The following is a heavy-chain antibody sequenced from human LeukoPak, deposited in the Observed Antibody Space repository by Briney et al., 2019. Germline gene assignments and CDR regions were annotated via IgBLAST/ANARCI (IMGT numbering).Heavy chain of an antibody. D-gene: IGHD1-26*01. CDR3: ARVSGSYHLYYYYGMDV. Sequence: GGSLRLSCAASGFTFSSYGMHWVRQAPGKGLEWVAVIWYDGGNKYYADSVKGRFTISRDNSKNTLYLQMNSLRAEDTAVYYCARVSGSYHLYYYYGMDVWGQGTTVTVSS. CDR2: IWYDGGNK. J-gene: IGHJ6*02. CDR1: GFTFSSYG. V-gene: IGHV3-33*01.